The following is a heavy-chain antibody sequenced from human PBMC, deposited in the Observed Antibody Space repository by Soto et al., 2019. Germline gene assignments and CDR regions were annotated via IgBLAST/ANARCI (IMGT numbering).Heavy chain of an antibody. CDR2: IYTGGTT. D-gene: IGHD3-3*02. Sequence: GGSLRLSCAASGLTVSSNYMSWVRQAPGKGLEWVSVIYTGGTTYYADSVKGRFTISRQNSMNTLDLQMKSLRTEDTAVYYCARISPPLYYSMDVWGQGTTVTVSS. CDR3: ARISPPLYYSMDV. V-gene: IGHV3-53*04. CDR1: GLTVSSNY. J-gene: IGHJ6*02.